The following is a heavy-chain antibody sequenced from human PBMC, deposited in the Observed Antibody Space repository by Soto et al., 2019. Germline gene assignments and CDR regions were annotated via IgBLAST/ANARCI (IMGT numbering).Heavy chain of an antibody. V-gene: IGHV3-15*07. Sequence: EVQLVESGGGFVEPGGSLRLSCAASGFANFSKAWMYWVRQAPGKGLEWVGHIKSRSGGGTTGYAAPVQGRFSISRDESANTLFLQMNSLKVEDTAFYYCTPGVYWGQGSLATVSS. CDR1: GFANFSKAW. CDR2: IKSRSGGGTT. J-gene: IGHJ4*02. CDR3: TPGVY. D-gene: IGHD3-10*01.